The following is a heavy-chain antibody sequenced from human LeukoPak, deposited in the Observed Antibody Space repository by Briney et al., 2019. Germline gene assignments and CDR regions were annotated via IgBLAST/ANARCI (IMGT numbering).Heavy chain of an antibody. V-gene: IGHV4-34*01. D-gene: IGHD3-22*01. CDR1: GGSFSGYY. CDR3: ARGGLITMIVVVSDAFDI. J-gene: IGHJ3*02. Sequence: SETLSLTCAVYGGSFSGYYWSWIRQPPGKGLEWIGEINHSGSTNYNPSLKSRVTISVDTSKNQFSLKLSSVTAADTAVYYRARGGLITMIVVVSDAFDIWGQGTMVTVSS. CDR2: INHSGST.